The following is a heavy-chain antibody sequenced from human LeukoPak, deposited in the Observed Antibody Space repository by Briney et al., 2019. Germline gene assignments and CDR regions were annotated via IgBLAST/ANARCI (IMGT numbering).Heavy chain of an antibody. CDR2: ISDSGRTI. CDR1: GFTFSDYY. Sequence: GGSLRLSCAASGFTFSDYYMSWIRQAPGKGLEWVSHISDSGRTIYYADSVKGRFTISRDNAKNSLYLQMNSLRAGDTAVYYCASQYYYAMDVWGQGTTVTVSS. J-gene: IGHJ6*02. CDR3: ASQYYYAMDV. V-gene: IGHV3-11*01.